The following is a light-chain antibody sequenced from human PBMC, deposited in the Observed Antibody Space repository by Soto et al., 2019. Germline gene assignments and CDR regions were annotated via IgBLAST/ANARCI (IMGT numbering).Light chain of an antibody. V-gene: IGLV1-44*01. Sequence: QSVLTQPPSASETPGQRVSIFCSGSSSNLGINTVSWYQQLPGKAPKLLIYTNNQRPSGIPDRFSASKSGTSASLAISGLQSHDEADYYCAAWDDSLNGSVFGTGTRVTVL. CDR3: AAWDDSLNGSV. CDR1: SSNLGINT. J-gene: IGLJ1*01. CDR2: TNN.